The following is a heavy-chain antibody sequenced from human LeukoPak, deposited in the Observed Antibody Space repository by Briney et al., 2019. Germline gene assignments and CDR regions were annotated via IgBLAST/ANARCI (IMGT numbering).Heavy chain of an antibody. CDR1: GYSIHSGYY. CDR3: ARVSTTLATRDYDI. J-gene: IGHJ4*02. CDR2: IYHSGTT. Sequence: SETLSLTCRVSGYSIHSGYYWGWIRQPPGKGLEWIGFIYHSGTTYYNSSLKSRVTISVDTSNQLSLKVMPVTATDTAVYYCARVSTTLATRDYDIWGQGTLVTVSS. V-gene: IGHV4-38-2*02. D-gene: IGHD3-16*01.